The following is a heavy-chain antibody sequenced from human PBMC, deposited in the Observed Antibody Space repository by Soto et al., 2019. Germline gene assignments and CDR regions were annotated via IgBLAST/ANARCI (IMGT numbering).Heavy chain of an antibody. CDR1: GYTFTGYA. CDR2: INPSGGST. V-gene: IGHV1-46*01. D-gene: IGHD3-3*01. J-gene: IGHJ4*02. Sequence: GASVKVSCKASGYTFTGYAMHWVRQAPGQGLEWMGIINPSGGSTSYAQKFQGRVTMTRDTSTSTVYMELSSLRSEDTAVYYCARENTIFGVVIPFDYWGQGTLVTVSS. CDR3: ARENTIFGVVIPFDY.